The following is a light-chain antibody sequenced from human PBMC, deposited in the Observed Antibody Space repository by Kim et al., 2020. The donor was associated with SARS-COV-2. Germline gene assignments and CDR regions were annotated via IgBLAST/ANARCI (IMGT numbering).Light chain of an antibody. V-gene: IGLV3-19*01. CDR1: SLRSYY. J-gene: IGLJ3*02. CDR3: NSRDISGDHWV. CDR2: GKN. Sequence: SSELTQDPAVSVALGQTVRITCQGDSLRSYYASWYQQRPGQAPVLVIYGKNNRPSGIPNRFSGSTSGDTASLTITGAQAGDEADYYCNSRDISGDHWVFG.